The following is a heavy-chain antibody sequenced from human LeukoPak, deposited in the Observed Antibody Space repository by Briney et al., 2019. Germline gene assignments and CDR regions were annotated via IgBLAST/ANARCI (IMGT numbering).Heavy chain of an antibody. V-gene: IGHV5-51*01. CDR3: ARSVVVPAAMGSYYFDY. CDR2: IYPGDSDT. D-gene: IGHD2-2*01. J-gene: IGHJ4*02. CDR1: GYSFTSYW. Sequence: PGESLKISCKGSGYSFTSYWIGWVRPMPGKGLEWMGIIYPGDSDTRYSPSFQGQVTISADKYISTAYLQWSSLKASDTAMYYCARSVVVPAAMGSYYFDYWGQGTLVTVSS.